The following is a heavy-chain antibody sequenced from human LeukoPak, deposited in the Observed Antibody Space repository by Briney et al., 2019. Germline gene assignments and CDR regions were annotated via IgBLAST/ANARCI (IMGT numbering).Heavy chain of an antibody. CDR2: IQRVGSEK. V-gene: IGHV3-7*02. J-gene: IGHJ4*02. CDR1: GFTFINYW. Sequence: GGSLRLSCAASGFTFINYWMNWVRQAPGKGLEWVASIQRVGSEKYYVESVKGRCTIARDNAKNSLYLQMKSLRAEDTPVYYCARQGYSSGKWGQGTLVTVSS. CDR3: ARQGYSSGK. D-gene: IGHD6-19*01.